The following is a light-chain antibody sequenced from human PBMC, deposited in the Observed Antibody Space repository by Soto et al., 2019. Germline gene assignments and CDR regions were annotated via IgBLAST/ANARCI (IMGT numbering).Light chain of an antibody. Sequence: DIQMTQSPSSLSASVGDRVTITCRASQSISSYLNWYQQKPGKAPKLLIYAASSLQSGVPSRFSGSGSGTDFTLTISSLQPEDFATYYCQQSYSTPPWTFXQGTKV. CDR2: AAS. CDR3: QQSYSTPPWT. V-gene: IGKV1-39*01. CDR1: QSISSY. J-gene: IGKJ1*01.